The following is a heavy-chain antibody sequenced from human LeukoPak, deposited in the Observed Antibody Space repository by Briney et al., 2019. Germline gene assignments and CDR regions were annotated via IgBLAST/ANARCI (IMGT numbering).Heavy chain of an antibody. Sequence: PGGSLRLSCAASGFTFRSYAMSWVRQAPGKGLEWVSAVGGSGGVTYYADSVKGRFTISRDNSKNTVYLQMNSPRAEDTAIYYCAKDIGGSGAYWGQGTLVTVSS. CDR1: GFTFRSYA. J-gene: IGHJ4*02. CDR3: AKDIGGSGAY. CDR2: VGGSGGVT. V-gene: IGHV3-23*01. D-gene: IGHD3-16*01.